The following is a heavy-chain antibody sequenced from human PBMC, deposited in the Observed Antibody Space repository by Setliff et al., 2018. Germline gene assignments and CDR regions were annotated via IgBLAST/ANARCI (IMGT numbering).Heavy chain of an antibody. V-gene: IGHV3-23*03. CDR3: AKPRVELRWGFES. J-gene: IGHJ4*02. D-gene: IGHD1-7*01. Sequence: GGSLRLSCAASGFAFSTYAVSWVRQAPGKGLEWVSIFYDSRGDTYYADSVKGRFTVSKDSSKNTLYMQMNSLRAEDTAVYYCAKPRVELRWGFESWGQGTLVTVSS. CDR1: GFAFSTYA. CDR2: FYDSRGDT.